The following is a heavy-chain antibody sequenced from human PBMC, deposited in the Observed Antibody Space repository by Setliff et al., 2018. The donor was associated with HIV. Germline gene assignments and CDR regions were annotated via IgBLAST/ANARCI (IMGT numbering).Heavy chain of an antibody. CDR1: GGSFSGYY. D-gene: IGHD4-17*01. Sequence: SETLSLTCAVYGGSFSGYYWSWIRQPPGKGLEWIGEINHSGRTNYNPSLKSRVTISVDTSKNQFSLKLNSATAADTAVYYCARGSSYGYWGQGTLVTAPQ. CDR2: INHSGRT. V-gene: IGHV4-34*01. J-gene: IGHJ4*02. CDR3: ARGSSYGY.